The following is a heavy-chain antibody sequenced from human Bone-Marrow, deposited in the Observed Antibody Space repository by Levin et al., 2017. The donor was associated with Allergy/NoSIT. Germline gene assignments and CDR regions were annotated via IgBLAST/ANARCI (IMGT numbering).Heavy chain of an antibody. J-gene: IGHJ3*02. CDR2: ISGSGGST. D-gene: IGHD2-2*01. Sequence: GESLKISCAASGFTFSSYAMSWVRQAPGKGLEWVSAISGSGGSTYYADSVKGRFTISRDNSKNTLYLQMNSLRAEDTAVYYCAKVGVHIVVVPAANAFDSWGQGTMVTVSS. V-gene: IGHV3-23*01. CDR1: GFTFSSYA. CDR3: AKVGVHIVVVPAANAFDS.